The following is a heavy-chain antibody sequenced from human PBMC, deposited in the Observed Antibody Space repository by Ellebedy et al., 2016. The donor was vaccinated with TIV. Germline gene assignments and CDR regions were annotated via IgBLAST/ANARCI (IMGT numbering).Heavy chain of an antibody. V-gene: IGHV3-7*01. CDR2: LKQDGSEI. J-gene: IGHJ6*03. CDR3: ARRYMDV. Sequence: GGSLRLXCVVSGFTFSSYWMSWVRQAPGKGLEWVANLKQDGSEIYYVDSVKGRFTISRDNAKNSLYLQMNSLRAEDTAVYYCARRYMDVWGRGTTVTVSS. CDR1: GFTFSSYW.